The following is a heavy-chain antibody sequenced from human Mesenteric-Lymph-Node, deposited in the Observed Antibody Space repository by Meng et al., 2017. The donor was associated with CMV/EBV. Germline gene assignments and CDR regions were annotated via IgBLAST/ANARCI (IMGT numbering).Heavy chain of an antibody. J-gene: IGHJ4*02. CDR3: AKDGAFCGGDCYFD. D-gene: IGHD2-21*01. Sequence: ASVKVSCKASGYAFSDYYMHWVRQAPGQGLEWMGWINPNSGDTNYAQKFQDRVTMTRDTSISTARMELSRLRSDDTAVYYCAKDGAFCGGDCYFDWGQGTLVTVSS. V-gene: IGHV1-2*02. CDR1: GYAFSDYY. CDR2: INPNSGDT.